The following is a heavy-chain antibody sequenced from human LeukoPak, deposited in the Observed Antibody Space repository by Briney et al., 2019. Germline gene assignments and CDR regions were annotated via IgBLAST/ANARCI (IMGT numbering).Heavy chain of an antibody. D-gene: IGHD2-8*02. CDR2: IKQDGSEK. V-gene: IGHV3-7*01. CDR1: GFTLSNYH. J-gene: IGHJ6*02. Sequence: GRSLRLSCAASGFTLSNYHMHWVRQAPGKGLEWVANIKQDGSEKYYVDSVKGRFTISRDNAKNSLYMQMNSLRAEDTAVYYCARMSMYWLAHYYYYGMDVWGQGTTVTVSS. CDR3: ARMSMYWLAHYYYYGMDV.